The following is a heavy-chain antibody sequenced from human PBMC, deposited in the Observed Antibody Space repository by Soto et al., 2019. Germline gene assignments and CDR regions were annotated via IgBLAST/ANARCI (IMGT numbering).Heavy chain of an antibody. CDR2: IASTGDSV. CDR1: GFVFRRYV. Sequence: VQLVESGGGLVQPGGSLRLSCAASGFVFRRYVMHWVRQVPGKGLEFVSTIASTGDSVGYADSVRGRFTTSRDNAKDAMYLRMNSLRPVVSVMCFSLLEARNSAIGYWGRGTLVIVSS. V-gene: IGHV3-9*01. J-gene: IGHJ4*02. D-gene: IGHD1-1*01. CDR3: LLEARNSAIGY.